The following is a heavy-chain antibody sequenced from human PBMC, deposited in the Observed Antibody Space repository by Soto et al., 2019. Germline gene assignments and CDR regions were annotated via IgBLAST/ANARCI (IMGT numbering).Heavy chain of an antibody. Sequence: ASVKVSCKASGYTFTSYYMHWVRQAPGQGLEWMGIINPSGGSTSYAQKFQGRVTMTRDTSTSTAYMELSSLRSEDTAVYYCARDNTIFGVVITGADYYYYGMDVWGQGTTVTVSS. CDR1: GYTFTSYY. D-gene: IGHD3-3*01. CDR2: INPSGGST. J-gene: IGHJ6*02. CDR3: ARDNTIFGVVITGADYYYYGMDV. V-gene: IGHV1-46*01.